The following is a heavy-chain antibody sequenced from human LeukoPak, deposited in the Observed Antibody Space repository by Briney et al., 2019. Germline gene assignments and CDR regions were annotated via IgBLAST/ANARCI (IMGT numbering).Heavy chain of an antibody. Sequence: ASVKVSCKASGYTFTSYDINWVRQATGQGLEWMGWMNPNSGNTGYAQKFQGRVTMTRNTSISTAYVELSSLRSEGTAVYYCARRRLRGNWFDPWGQGTLVTVSS. V-gene: IGHV1-8*01. D-gene: IGHD5-24*01. J-gene: IGHJ5*02. CDR1: GYTFTSYD. CDR3: ARRRLRGNWFDP. CDR2: MNPNSGNT.